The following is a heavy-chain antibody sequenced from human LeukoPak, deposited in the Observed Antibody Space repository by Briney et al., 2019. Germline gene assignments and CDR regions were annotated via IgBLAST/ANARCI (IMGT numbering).Heavy chain of an antibody. CDR1: GGSISSYY. V-gene: IGHV4-59*08. J-gene: IGHJ4*02. CDR3: ARRRSTYYDFWSGYPKTYYFDY. CDR2: IYYSGST. D-gene: IGHD3-3*01. Sequence: SETLSLTCTVSGGSISSYYWSWIRQPPGKGLEWIGYIYYSGSTNYNPSLKSRVTISVDTSKNQFSLKLSSVTAADTAVYYCARRRSTYYDFWSGYPKTYYFDYWGQGTLVTVSS.